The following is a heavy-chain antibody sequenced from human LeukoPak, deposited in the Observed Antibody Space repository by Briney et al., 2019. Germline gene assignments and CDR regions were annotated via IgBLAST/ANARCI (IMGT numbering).Heavy chain of an antibody. V-gene: IGHV4-61*01. CDR3: ARGNLAAAAYYDAFDI. CDR2: IYYSGST. J-gene: IGHJ3*02. D-gene: IGHD6-13*01. CDR1: GDSFSSVTDY. Sequence: SETLSLTCTVSGDSFSSVTDYWAWIRQPPGKGLEWIGYIYYSGSTNYNPSLKSRVTISVGTSKNQFSLKLSSVTAADTAVYYCARGNLAAAAYYDAFDIWGQGTMVTVSS.